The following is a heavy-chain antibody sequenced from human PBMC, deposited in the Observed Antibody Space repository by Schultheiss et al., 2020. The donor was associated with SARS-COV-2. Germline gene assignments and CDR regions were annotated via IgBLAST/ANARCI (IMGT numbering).Heavy chain of an antibody. V-gene: IGHV3-23*01. CDR3: AKDSRKTVTTH. J-gene: IGHJ4*02. Sequence: GESLKISCAASGFTFSSYAMSWVRQAPGKGLEWVSYISSSSSYTNYADSVKGRFTISRDNSKNTLYLQMNSLRAEDTAVYYCAKDSRKTVTTHWGQGTLVNVSS. CDR2: ISSSSSYT. D-gene: IGHD4-17*01. CDR1: GFTFSSYA.